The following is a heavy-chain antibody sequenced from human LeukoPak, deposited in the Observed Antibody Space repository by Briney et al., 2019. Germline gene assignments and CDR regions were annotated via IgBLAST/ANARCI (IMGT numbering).Heavy chain of an antibody. CDR2: INSDGSTI. V-gene: IGHV3-74*01. CDR3: ATAGNYRFDY. Sequence: PGGSLRLSCAGSGFIFSSTWMHWVRQAPGEWLVWVSRINSDGSTINYTDSVKGRLTISRDNAKNTLYLQMNSLRVEDTALYFCATAGNYRFDYWGQGTLVTVSS. J-gene: IGHJ4*02. D-gene: IGHD1-7*01. CDR1: GFIFSSTW.